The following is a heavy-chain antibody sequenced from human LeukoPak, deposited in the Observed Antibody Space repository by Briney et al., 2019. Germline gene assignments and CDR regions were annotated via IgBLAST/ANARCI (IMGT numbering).Heavy chain of an antibody. V-gene: IGHV1-69*04. CDR1: GGTFSSYA. CDR3: ASHRYNWNLYYFDY. J-gene: IGHJ4*02. CDR2: SIPILGIA. D-gene: IGHD1-20*01. Sequence: SVKVSSTASGGTFSSYAISWVRQAPGQGLEWMGRSIPILGIANYAQKFQGTVTITADKSTSTAYMELSSLRSEDTAVYYCASHRYNWNLYYFDYWGQGTLVSVSS.